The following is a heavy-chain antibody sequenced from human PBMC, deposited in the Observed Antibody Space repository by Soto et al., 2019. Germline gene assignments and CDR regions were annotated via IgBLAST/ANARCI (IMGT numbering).Heavy chain of an antibody. Sequence: SETLSLTCTVSGGSISSYYWSWIRQPPGKGLEWIGYIYYSGSTNYNPSLKSRVTISVDTSKNQFSLKLSSVTAADTAVYYCARDQSAGYGDYRGNWFDPWGQGTLVTVSS. CDR1: GGSISSYY. CDR3: ARDQSAGYGDYRGNWFDP. J-gene: IGHJ5*02. CDR2: IYYSGST. V-gene: IGHV4-59*01. D-gene: IGHD4-17*01.